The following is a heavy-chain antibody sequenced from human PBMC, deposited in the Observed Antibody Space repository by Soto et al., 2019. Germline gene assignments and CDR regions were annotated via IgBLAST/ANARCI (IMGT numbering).Heavy chain of an antibody. CDR1: GFNFSNHW. CDR3: ARESGDWPLNWFDP. J-gene: IGHJ5*02. V-gene: IGHV3-74*01. CDR2: STSDGKSK. Sequence: GGSLRLSCAASGFNFSNHWMHWVRQRPAEGLVWVSRSTSDGKSKVYAESVKGRFAISRDNAKNTLYLQMNGLTAEDTAVYYCARESGDWPLNWFDPWGQGTLVTVSS. D-gene: IGHD2-21*02.